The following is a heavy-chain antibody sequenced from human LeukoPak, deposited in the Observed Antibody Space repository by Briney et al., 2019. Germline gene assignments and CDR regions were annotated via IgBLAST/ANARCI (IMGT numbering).Heavy chain of an antibody. V-gene: IGHV4-39*07. CDR3: ARRRGIVVVTGTYYFDY. J-gene: IGHJ4*02. CDR1: GESISSTTYW. Sequence: PSETLSLTCTVSGESISSTTYWWGWIRQSPGKWLEWIGSMSYVGITSYNPSLKSRVTISVDTSKNQFSLKLSSVTAADTAVYYCARRRGIVVVTGTYYFDYWGQGTLVTVSS. D-gene: IGHD3-22*01. CDR2: MSYVGIT.